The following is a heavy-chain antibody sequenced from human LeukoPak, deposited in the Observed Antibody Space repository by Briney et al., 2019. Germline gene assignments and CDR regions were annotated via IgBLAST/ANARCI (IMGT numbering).Heavy chain of an antibody. V-gene: IGHV3-33*01. D-gene: IGHD5-18*01. CDR2: IWYDGSNK. CDR3: ARALYSYGVLDY. Sequence: GGPLRLSCAASGFTFNTYGMHWVRQAPGKGLEWVAVIWYDGSNKYFADSVKGRFTISRDNSKNSLYLQMNSLRAEDTAMYYCARALYSYGVLDYWGHGTLVSVSS. CDR1: GFTFNTYG. J-gene: IGHJ4*01.